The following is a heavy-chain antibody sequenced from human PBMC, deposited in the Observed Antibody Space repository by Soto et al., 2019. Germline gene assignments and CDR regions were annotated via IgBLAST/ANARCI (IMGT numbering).Heavy chain of an antibody. CDR3: VRDNSGDFWSGYSHYYFDY. CDR2: ISAYSGKA. Sequence: ASVKVSCKASGYTLTSYGISWVRQAPGQGLEWMGWISAYSGKANYAQKLQGRVTMTTDTSTSTAYMELRSLRSDDTAVYYCVRDNSGDFWSGYSHYYFDYWGQGTLVTSPQ. J-gene: IGHJ4*02. V-gene: IGHV1-18*01. D-gene: IGHD3-3*01. CDR1: GYTLTSYG.